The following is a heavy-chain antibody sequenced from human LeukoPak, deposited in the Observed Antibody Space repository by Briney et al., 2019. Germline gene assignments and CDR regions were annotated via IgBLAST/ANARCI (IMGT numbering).Heavy chain of an antibody. J-gene: IGHJ4*02. CDR2: ISWNSGSI. Sequence: PAGRSLRLSCAASGFTFDDYAMHWLRQAPGKGLEWVSGISWNSGSIGYADSVKGRFTISRDNAKNSLYLQVNSLRAEDTALYYCAKDSTPWGIAVAGRGSRPYFDYWRQGTLVTVSP. V-gene: IGHV3-9*01. CDR3: AKDSTPWGIAVAGRGSRPYFDY. CDR1: GFTFDDYA. D-gene: IGHD6-19*01.